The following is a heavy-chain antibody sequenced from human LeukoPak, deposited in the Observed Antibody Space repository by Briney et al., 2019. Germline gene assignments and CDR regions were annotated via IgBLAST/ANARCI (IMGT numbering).Heavy chain of an antibody. J-gene: IGHJ6*02. Sequence: PSETLSLTCAVYGGSFSGYYWSWIRQPPGKGLEWIGEINHSGSTNYNPSLKSRVTISVDTSKNQFSLKLSSVTAADTAVYYCARGLGRQYCSSTSCPLQPRRQPYYYYGMDVWGQGTTVTDSS. D-gene: IGHD2-2*01. CDR3: ARGLGRQYCSSTSCPLQPRRQPYYYYGMDV. CDR1: GGSFSGYY. CDR2: INHSGST. V-gene: IGHV4-34*01.